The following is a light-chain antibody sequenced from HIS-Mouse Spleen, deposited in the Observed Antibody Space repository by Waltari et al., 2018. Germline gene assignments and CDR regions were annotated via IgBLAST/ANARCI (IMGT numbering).Light chain of an antibody. J-gene: IGLJ3*02. V-gene: IGLV3-21*02. Sequence: SYVLTQPPSVSVAPGQTARITCGGNNIGSKSVHWYQQKPGQAPVLVVYDASDRSSGIPERFSGSNSGNTATLTISRVEAGDEADYYCQVWDSSSDHPVFGGGTKLTVL. CDR3: QVWDSSSDHPV. CDR1: NIGSKS. CDR2: DAS.